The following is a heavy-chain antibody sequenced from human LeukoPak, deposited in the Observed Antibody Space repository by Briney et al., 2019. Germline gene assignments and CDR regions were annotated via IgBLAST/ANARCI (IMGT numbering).Heavy chain of an antibody. J-gene: IGHJ3*02. CDR1: GGSFSGYY. V-gene: IGHV4-34*01. CDR2: INHSGST. D-gene: IGHD6-13*01. Sequence: SETLSLTCAVYGGSFSGYYCSWIRQPPGKGLEWIGEINHSGSTNYNPSLKSRVTISVDTSKNQFSLKLSSVTAADTAVYYCAREREGSSWYDNAFDIWGQGTMVTVSS. CDR3: AREREGSSWYDNAFDI.